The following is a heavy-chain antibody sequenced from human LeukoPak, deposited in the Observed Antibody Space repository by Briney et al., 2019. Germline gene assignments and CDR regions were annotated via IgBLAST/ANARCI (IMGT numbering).Heavy chain of an antibody. CDR2: ISSSSGYI. Sequence: GGSLRLSCAASGFTFSSYSMNWVRQAPGKGLEWVSSISSSSGYIYYADSVKGRFTISRDNAKNSLYLQMNSLRAEDTAAYYCARVPSDYWGQGTLVTVSS. J-gene: IGHJ4*02. CDR1: GFTFSSYS. CDR3: ARVPSDY. V-gene: IGHV3-21*06.